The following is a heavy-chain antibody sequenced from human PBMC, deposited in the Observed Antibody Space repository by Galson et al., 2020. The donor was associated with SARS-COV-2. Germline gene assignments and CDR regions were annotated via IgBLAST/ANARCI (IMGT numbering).Heavy chain of an antibody. J-gene: IGHJ2*01. Sequence: SQTLSLTCTVSGGSISSYYWSWIRQPPGKGLEWIGYIYYSGSTNYNPSLKSRVTISVDTSKNQFSLKLSSVTAADTAVYYCARVGWSGYDNGYFDLWGRGTLVTVSS. D-gene: IGHD5-12*01. CDR1: GGSISSYY. V-gene: IGHV4-59*01. CDR2: IYYSGST. CDR3: ARVGWSGYDNGYFDL.